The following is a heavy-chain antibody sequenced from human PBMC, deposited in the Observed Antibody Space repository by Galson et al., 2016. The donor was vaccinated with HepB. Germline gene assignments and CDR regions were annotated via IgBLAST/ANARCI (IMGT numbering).Heavy chain of an antibody. Sequence: SLRLSCAASGFTFSTYAMHWVRQAPGKGLEWVAFIYYDGSKKYYADSVKGRFTISRDNSKNTLYLQMKSLGAEDTAAYYCARDGRVREWLKKFYYYGMDVWGQGTTVTVSS. V-gene: IGHV3-30*04. D-gene: IGHD3-3*01. CDR3: ARDGRVREWLKKFYYYGMDV. CDR1: GFTFSTYA. CDR2: IYYDGSKK. J-gene: IGHJ6*02.